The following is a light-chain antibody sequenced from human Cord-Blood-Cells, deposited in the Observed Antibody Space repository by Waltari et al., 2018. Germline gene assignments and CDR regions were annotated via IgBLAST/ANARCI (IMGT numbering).Light chain of an antibody. J-gene: IGLJ3*02. CDR3: AAWDDSLSGWV. CDR1: SSNIGSNY. CDR2: RNK. Sequence: QSVLTQPPSASGTPGQRVTISCSGSSSNIGSNYVYWYQQLPGTAPKLLIYRNKQLPSGVPDRVSGSKSGTSASLAISGRRSEDEADYYCAAWDDSLSGWVFGGGTKLTVL. V-gene: IGLV1-47*01.